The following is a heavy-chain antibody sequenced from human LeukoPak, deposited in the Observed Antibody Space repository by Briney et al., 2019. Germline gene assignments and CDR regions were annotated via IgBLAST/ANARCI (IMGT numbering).Heavy chain of an antibody. CDR2: IIPIFGTA. D-gene: IGHD3-16*02. Sequence: SVKVSCKASGGTFSSYAISWVRQAPGQGLGWMGGIIPIFGTANYAQKLQGRVTITADESTSTAYMELSSLRSEDTAVYYCARGTYDYVWGSYRPYFDYWGQGTLVTVSS. CDR3: ARGTYDYVWGSYRPYFDY. CDR1: GGTFSSYA. V-gene: IGHV1-69*01. J-gene: IGHJ4*02.